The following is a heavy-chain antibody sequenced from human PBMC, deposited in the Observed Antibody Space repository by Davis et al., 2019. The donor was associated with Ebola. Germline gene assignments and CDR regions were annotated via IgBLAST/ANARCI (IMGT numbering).Heavy chain of an antibody. J-gene: IGHJ3*02. CDR2: SSGSGGST. V-gene: IGHV3-23*01. Sequence: GESLKISCAASVITFSSYAMTWVRQAPGKGLEWVSASSGSGGSTYYADSVKGRFTISRDNSKKTLYLQMNSLRAEDSAIYYCVNDSSKIWFDIWGQGTLVTVSS. D-gene: IGHD2/OR15-2a*01. CDR1: VITFSSYA. CDR3: VNDSSKIWFDI.